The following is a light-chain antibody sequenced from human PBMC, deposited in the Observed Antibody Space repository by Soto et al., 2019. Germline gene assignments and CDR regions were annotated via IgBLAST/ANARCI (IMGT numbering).Light chain of an antibody. V-gene: IGKV3-15*01. CDR1: RSISSN. CDR2: AAS. CDR3: QQYNNWPRT. Sequence: EIVMTQSPATRSLSPGERATLSCRASRSISSNLAWCQQKRGQAPRLLIHAASTRATGIPARFSGSGSGTEFTLTISSLESEDFVVYYCQQYNNWPRTFGQGTKVDIK. J-gene: IGKJ1*01.